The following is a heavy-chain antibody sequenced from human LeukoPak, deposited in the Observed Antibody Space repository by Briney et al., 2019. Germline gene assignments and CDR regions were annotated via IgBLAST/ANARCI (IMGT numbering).Heavy chain of an antibody. V-gene: IGHV1-2*02. D-gene: IGHD5-12*01. CDR3: ASRSGYSYYFDY. Sequence: ASVRVSCKASGYTFTGYYMHWVRQAPGQGLEWMGWINPNSGGTNYAQKFQGRVTMTRDTSISTAYMELSSLRSEDTAVYYCASRSGYSYYFDYWGQGTLVTVSS. CDR2: INPNSGGT. CDR1: GYTFTGYY. J-gene: IGHJ4*02.